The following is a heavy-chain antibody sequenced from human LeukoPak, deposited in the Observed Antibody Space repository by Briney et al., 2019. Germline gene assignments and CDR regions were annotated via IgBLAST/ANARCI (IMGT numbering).Heavy chain of an antibody. CDR1: GYTFTGYY. V-gene: IGHV1-18*04. J-gene: IGHJ4*02. Sequence: ASVKVSCKASGYTFTGYYMHWVRQAPGQGLEWMGWISAYNGNTNYAQKLQGRVTMTTDTSTSTAYMELRSLRSDDTAVYYCARDPNYYDFWSGYPDYWGQGTLVTVSS. CDR3: ARDPNYYDFWSGYPDY. CDR2: ISAYNGNT. D-gene: IGHD3-3*01.